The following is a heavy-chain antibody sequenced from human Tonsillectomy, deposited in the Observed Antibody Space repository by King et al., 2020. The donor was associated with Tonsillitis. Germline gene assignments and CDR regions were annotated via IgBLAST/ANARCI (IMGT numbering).Heavy chain of an antibody. J-gene: IGHJ4*02. CDR3: ARYVSGSIDY. CDR2: MDYSGTF. CDR1: GGSISSSDQY. Sequence: QLQESGPGVVKPSETLSLTCTVSGGSISSSDQYWAWIRQPPGKGLEWIGYMDYSGTFFYNPSLKSRITISGGTSENRFSLKLSSVTAADTAVYFCARYVSGSIDYWGQGALVTVSS. D-gene: IGHD1-26*01. V-gene: IGHV4-39*01.